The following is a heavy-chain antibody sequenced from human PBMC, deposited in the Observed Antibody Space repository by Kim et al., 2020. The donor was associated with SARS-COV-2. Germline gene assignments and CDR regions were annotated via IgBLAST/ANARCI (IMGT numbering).Heavy chain of an antibody. D-gene: IGHD6-6*01. J-gene: IGHJ3*02. CDR2: VWFDGSQK. CDR3: AKSRPQYSDAFEI. V-gene: IGHV3-33*06. CDR1: GFTFSSYA. Sequence: GGSLRLSCAASGFTFSSYAMHWVRQAPGKGLEWVAVVWFDGSQKYYADSVKGRFTVSRDNPKNKVYLQMDSLRAEDTALYYCAKSRPQYSDAFEIWGQGTKVTVSS.